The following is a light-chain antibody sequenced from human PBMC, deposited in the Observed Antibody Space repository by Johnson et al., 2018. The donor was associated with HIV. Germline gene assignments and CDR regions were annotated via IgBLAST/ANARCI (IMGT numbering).Light chain of an antibody. CDR1: SSNIGNNY. CDR2: DNN. J-gene: IGLJ1*01. V-gene: IGLV1-51*01. CDR3: GTWDSSLSAGYV. Sequence: QSVLTQPPSMSAAPVQKVTISCSGSSSNIGNNYVSWYQQLPGTAPKLLIYDNNKRPSGIPDRFSGSKSGTSATLGITGLQTGDAADYYCGTWDSSLSAGYVFGTGTKVTVL.